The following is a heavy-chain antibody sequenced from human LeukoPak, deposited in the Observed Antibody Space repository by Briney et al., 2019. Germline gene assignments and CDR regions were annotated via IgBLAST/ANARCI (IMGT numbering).Heavy chain of an antibody. D-gene: IGHD6-19*01. CDR3: ARDLGLAVASSWGGLDY. V-gene: IGHV3-23*01. CDR1: GFTFSSYA. CDR2: ISGSGGST. J-gene: IGHJ4*02. Sequence: GGSLRLSCAASGFTFSSYAMSWVRQAPGKGLEWDSAISGSGGSTYYADSVKGRFALSRDNSRNTVFLQMSSLRHEDTAVYFCARDLGLAVASSWGGLDYWGQGTLVTVSS.